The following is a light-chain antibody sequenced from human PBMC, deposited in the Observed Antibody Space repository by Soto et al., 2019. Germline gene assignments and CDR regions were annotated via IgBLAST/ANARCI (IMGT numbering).Light chain of an antibody. CDR1: QSVSSN. CDR2: GAS. Sequence: IVMTQSPATLSASPGERATRSCRASQSVSSNLAWYQQKPGQAPRLLIYGASTSATGIPARIRGSGSGTEFTLTIPRLQSGDFAVYFFQPDHKGRTFGQGTKVELK. V-gene: IGKV3-15*01. J-gene: IGKJ1*01. CDR3: QPDHKGRT.